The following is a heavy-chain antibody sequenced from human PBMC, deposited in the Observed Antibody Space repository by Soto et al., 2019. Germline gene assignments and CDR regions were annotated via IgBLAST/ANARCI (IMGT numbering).Heavy chain of an antibody. V-gene: IGHV5-51*01. D-gene: IGHD5-12*01. CDR1: GYSFPTYW. CDR2: IYPGDSDS. Sequence: PGESLKISCKGSGYSFPTYWLAWVRQTPGRGLEYMGIIYPGDSDSRYSPAFQGQVTISADKSINTAYLQWTSLKASDTAIHYCARSRVSTPRLEDPFDIWGQGTMVTVSS. CDR3: ARSRVSTPRLEDPFDI. J-gene: IGHJ3*02.